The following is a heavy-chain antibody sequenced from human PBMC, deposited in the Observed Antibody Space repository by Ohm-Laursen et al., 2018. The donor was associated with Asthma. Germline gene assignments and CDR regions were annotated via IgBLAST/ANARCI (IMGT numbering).Heavy chain of an antibody. CDR2: IDSDDDK. V-gene: IGHV2-70*04. Sequence: TQTLTLTCTFSGFSLSTSRMRVSWIRQPPGQALEWLARIDSDDDKLYSTSLKTRLTISKDTSKNQVVLTMTNMDPADTATYYCARWYYGMDVWGQGTTVTVSS. CDR3: ARWYYGMDV. CDR1: GFSLSTSRMR. J-gene: IGHJ6*02.